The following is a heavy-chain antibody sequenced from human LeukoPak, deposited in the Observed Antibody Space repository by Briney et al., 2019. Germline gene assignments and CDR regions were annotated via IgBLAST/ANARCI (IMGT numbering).Heavy chain of an antibody. CDR2: IIPILGIA. CDR3: ASPNMVRGVLDY. D-gene: IGHD3-10*01. J-gene: IGHJ4*02. Sequence: SVKVSCKASGGTFSSYSLSWVRQAPGQGLEWMGRIIPILGIANYAQKFQGRVTITADKSTSTAYMELSSLRSEDTAVYYCASPNMVRGVLDYWGQGTLVTVSS. V-gene: IGHV1-69*02. CDR1: GGTFSSYS.